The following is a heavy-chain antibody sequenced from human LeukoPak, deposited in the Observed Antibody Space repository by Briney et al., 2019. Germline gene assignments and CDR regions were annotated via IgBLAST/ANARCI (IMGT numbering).Heavy chain of an antibody. CDR2: ISPYNGNT. J-gene: IGHJ4*02. Sequence: ASVKVSCKASGYTFTGYYMHWVRQAPGQGLEWMGSISPYNGNTNYAERLQGRVIMTTDTSTRTAYMELRSLRSDDTAVFYCARDQYDYVWGSYRPYFDYWGQGTLVTVSS. CDR1: GYTFTGYY. CDR3: ARDQYDYVWGSYRPYFDY. D-gene: IGHD3-16*02. V-gene: IGHV1-18*04.